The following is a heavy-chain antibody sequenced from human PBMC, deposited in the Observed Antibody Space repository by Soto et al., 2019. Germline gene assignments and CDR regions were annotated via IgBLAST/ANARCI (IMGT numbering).Heavy chain of an antibody. D-gene: IGHD6-19*01. CDR3: AGMPYTSGLRFDP. CDR2: IYQSGVT. CDR1: GDSYSISTYS. V-gene: IGHV4-30-2*01. Sequence: SETLSLTCNMSGDSYSISTYSWSWIRQPPGKALQWIGFIYQSGVTSYNPSLASRVSISLDRSNNQCSLKPKSVTAADTAVYFCAGMPYTSGLRFDPWGPGXLVTVSS. J-gene: IGHJ5*02.